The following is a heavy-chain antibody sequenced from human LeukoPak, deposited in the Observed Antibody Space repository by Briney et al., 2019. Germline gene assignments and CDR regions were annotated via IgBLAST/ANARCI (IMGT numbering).Heavy chain of an antibody. J-gene: IGHJ4*02. Sequence: SETLSLTCTVSGGSISSSYWSWIRQPPGKGLEWIGYIYYSGSANYNPSLKSRVTISIDTSKNQFYLKLSSLTAADTAVYYCARRDDSSGYHKIFDYWGPGTLVTVSS. CDR1: GGSISSSY. CDR3: ARRDDSSGYHKIFDY. D-gene: IGHD3-22*01. CDR2: IYYSGSA. V-gene: IGHV4-59*08.